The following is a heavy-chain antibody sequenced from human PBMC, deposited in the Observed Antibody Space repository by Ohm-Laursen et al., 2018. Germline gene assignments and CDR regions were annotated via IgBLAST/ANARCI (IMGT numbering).Heavy chain of an antibody. CDR3: ATDSSTPLSY. CDR1: GFTFSDHY. D-gene: IGHD2-2*01. J-gene: IGHJ4*02. V-gene: IGHV3-72*01. Sequence: SLRLSCAASGFTFSDHYMDWVRQAPGKGLEWVGHTRNKANSYTTEYAASVKGRFTISRDDSKNSLYLQMKSLKTEDTAVYYCATDSSTPLSYWGQGTLVTVSS. CDR2: TRNKANSYTT.